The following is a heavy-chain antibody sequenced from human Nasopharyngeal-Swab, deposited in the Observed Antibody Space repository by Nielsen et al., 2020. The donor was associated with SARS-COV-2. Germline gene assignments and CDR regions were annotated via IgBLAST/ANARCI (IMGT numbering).Heavy chain of an antibody. Sequence: SETLSLTYTVSGGSISSYYWSWIRQPPGKGLEWIGYIYYSGSTNYNPSLKSRVTISVDTSKNQFSLKLSSVTAADTAVYYCASSPYDLWSGYRFDYWGQGTLVTVSS. CDR1: GGSISSYY. CDR3: ASSPYDLWSGYRFDY. CDR2: IYYSGST. D-gene: IGHD3-3*01. J-gene: IGHJ4*02. V-gene: IGHV4-59*13.